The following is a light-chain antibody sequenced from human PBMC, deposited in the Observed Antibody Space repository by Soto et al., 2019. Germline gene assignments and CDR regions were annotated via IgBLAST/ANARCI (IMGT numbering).Light chain of an antibody. J-gene: IGKJ1*01. V-gene: IGKV1-5*03. CDR3: QQYDSYWT. Sequence: DIQMTQSPSTLSASVGDSVTITCRASHSIRSSLAWYQQKPGQAPKVLIYEASTLDRGVPARFSGGGFGTDFTLTISSLQPHDFATYYCQQYDSYWTFGQGTKVEIK. CDR2: EAS. CDR1: HSIRSS.